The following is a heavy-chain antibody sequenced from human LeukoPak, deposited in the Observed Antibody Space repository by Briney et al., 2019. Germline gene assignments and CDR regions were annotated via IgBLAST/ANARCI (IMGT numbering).Heavy chain of an antibody. CDR2: INTNTGNP. CDR3: ARSNYDYVWGSYRYTNPDYYYYYMDV. D-gene: IGHD3-16*02. Sequence: ASVKVSCKASGYTFTSYGISWVRQAPGQGLEWMGWINTNTGNPTYAQGFTGRFVFSLDTSVSTAYLQISSLKAEDTAVYYCARSNYDYVWGSYRYTNPDYYYYYMDVWGKGTTVTVSS. J-gene: IGHJ6*03. CDR1: GYTFTSYG. V-gene: IGHV7-4-1*02.